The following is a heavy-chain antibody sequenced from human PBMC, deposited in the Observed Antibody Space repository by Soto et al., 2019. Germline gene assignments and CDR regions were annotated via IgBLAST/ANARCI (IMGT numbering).Heavy chain of an antibody. CDR1: GGSISSYY. J-gene: IGHJ6*02. V-gene: IGHV4-59*01. CDR2: IYYSGST. CDR3: ARELVGANYYYGMDV. D-gene: IGHD1-26*01. Sequence: TLSLTCTVSGGSISSYYWSWIRQPPGKGLEWIGYIYYSGSTNYNPSLKSRVTISVDTSKNQFSLKLSSVTAADTAVYYCARELVGANYYYGMDVWGQGTTVTVS.